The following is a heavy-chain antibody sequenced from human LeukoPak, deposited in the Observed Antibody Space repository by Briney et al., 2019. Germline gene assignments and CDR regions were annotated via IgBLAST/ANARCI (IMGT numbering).Heavy chain of an antibody. CDR1: GYTFTSYY. CDR3: ARVRRRDIPKDTAMVVGYFDY. V-gene: IGHV1-46*01. J-gene: IGHJ4*02. CDR2: INPSGGST. D-gene: IGHD5-18*01. Sequence: GASVKVSCKASGYTFTSYYMHWVRQAPGQGLEWMGIINPSGGSTSYAQKFQGRVTMTRDTSTSTVYMELSSLRSEDTAVYYCARVRRRDIPKDTAMVVGYFDYWGQGTLVTVSS.